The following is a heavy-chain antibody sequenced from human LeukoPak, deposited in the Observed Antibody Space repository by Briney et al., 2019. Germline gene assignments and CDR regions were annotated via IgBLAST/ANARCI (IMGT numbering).Heavy chain of an antibody. CDR1: GGSISRYY. Sequence: PSETLSLTCTVSGGSISRYYWSWIRQPPGKGLEWIGYIYTSGSTNYNPSLKSRVTISVDTSKNQFSLKLSSVTAADTAVYYCARRRYSSGWYWFDPWGQGTLVTVSS. D-gene: IGHD6-19*01. CDR3: ARRRYSSGWYWFDP. V-gene: IGHV4-4*09. J-gene: IGHJ5*02. CDR2: IYTSGST.